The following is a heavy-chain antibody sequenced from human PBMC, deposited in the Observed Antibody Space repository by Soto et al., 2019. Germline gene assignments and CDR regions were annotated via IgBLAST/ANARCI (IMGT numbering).Heavy chain of an antibody. J-gene: IGHJ6*01. Sequence: GRSLRLSCAASGFTVSSYYMNWVRLVPEKGLEWVSVIYSSGPTFYADSVRGRFTISRDISKNTLYLQMNSLRVEDTAVDYCARDCSSTSSYINGLEVWGQWSRVTFSS. D-gene: IGHD2-2*02. V-gene: IGHV3-53*01. CDR2: IYSSGPT. CDR3: ARDCSSTSSYINGLEV. CDR1: GFTVSSYY.